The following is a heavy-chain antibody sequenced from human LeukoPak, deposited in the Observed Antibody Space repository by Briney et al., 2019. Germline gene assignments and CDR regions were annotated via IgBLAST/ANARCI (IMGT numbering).Heavy chain of an antibody. D-gene: IGHD3-10*01. J-gene: IGHJ4*02. Sequence: GGSLRLSCAASGFTFSSSAMSWVRQAPGKGLEWVSSISGSGSGGSTYYADSVKGRFTISRDNAKNALYLQMNSLRAEDTAVYYCAKDLHYGSADYWGQGTLVTVSS. CDR2: ISGSGSGGST. CDR1: GFTFSSSA. CDR3: AKDLHYGSADY. V-gene: IGHV3-23*01.